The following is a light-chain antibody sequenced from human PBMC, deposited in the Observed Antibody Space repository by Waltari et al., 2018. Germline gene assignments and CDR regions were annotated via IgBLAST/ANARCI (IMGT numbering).Light chain of an antibody. V-gene: IGKV1-5*03. CDR2: KAS. J-gene: IGKJ1*01. CDR3: QQYNSYWT. CDR1: QSSSSW. Sequence: ITCRASQSSSSWLAWYQQKPGKAPKLLIYKASSLENEVPSRFSGSGSGTEFTLTISSLQPDDFATYYCQQYNSYWTFGQGTKVEIK.